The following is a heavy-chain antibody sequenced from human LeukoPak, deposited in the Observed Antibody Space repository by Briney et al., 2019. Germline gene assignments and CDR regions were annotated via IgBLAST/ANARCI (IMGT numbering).Heavy chain of an antibody. Sequence: PSGTLSLTCAVSGGSISSSNWWSWVRQPPGKGLEWIGEIYHSGSTNYNPSLKSRVTISVDKSKNQFSLKLSSVTAADTAVYYCARGRGYSYGHIYYMDVWGKGTTVTVSS. D-gene: IGHD5-18*01. CDR1: GGSISSSNW. CDR2: IYHSGST. V-gene: IGHV4-4*02. CDR3: ARGRGYSYGHIYYMDV. J-gene: IGHJ6*03.